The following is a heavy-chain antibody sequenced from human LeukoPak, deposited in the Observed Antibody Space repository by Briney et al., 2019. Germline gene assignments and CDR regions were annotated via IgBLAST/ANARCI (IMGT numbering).Heavy chain of an antibody. V-gene: IGHV4-34*01. CDR1: GGSFSGYY. Sequence: SETLSLTCAVYGGSFSGYYWNWIRQPPGKGLEWIGEINQSGSTKYNPSFESRVTISVDTSKNQRSLKLSSVTAADTAVYYCARGPGSGSYFAWFDSWGQGALVTVSS. J-gene: IGHJ5*01. CDR3: ARGPGSGSYFAWFDS. CDR2: INQSGST. D-gene: IGHD3-10*01.